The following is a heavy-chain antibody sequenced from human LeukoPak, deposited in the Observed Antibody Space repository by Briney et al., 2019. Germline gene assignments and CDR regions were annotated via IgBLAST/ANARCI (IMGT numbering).Heavy chain of an antibody. CDR1: GFTFSNYW. CDR2: IEQDGGEK. J-gene: IGHJ4*02. D-gene: IGHD2-15*01. Sequence: PGGSLRLSCAASGFTFSNYWMNWVRQAPGKGLEWVVNIEQDGGEKNYVDSVKGRFTISRDNVKNSLYLQMNSLRAEDTAVYYCAGGLGWLIDYWGQGTLVTVSS. CDR3: AGGLGWLIDY. V-gene: IGHV3-7*04.